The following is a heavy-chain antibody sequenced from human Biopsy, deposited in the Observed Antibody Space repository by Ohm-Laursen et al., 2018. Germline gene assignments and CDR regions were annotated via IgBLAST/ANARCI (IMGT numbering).Heavy chain of an antibody. V-gene: IGHV4-61*01. CDR2: IYSGGNT. Sequence: ETLSLTCTVSGDSLSSGPDNWSWIRQPPGQGLEYIGFIYSGGNTNYNPSLQNRVTMSVDTSKNQFSLKLSSVVAADTAVYYCARGRRTSGWPYFANWGQGTLVIVSS. CDR1: GDSLSSGPDN. CDR3: ARGRRTSGWPYFAN. D-gene: IGHD6-19*01. J-gene: IGHJ4*02.